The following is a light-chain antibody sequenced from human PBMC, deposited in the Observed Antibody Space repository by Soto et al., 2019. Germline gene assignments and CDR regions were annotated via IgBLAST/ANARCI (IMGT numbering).Light chain of an antibody. CDR1: SSDFGSYNL. Sequence: QSVLTQPASVSGSPGQSITISCTGNSSDFGSYNLVSWYQQHPGKAPKLMIYEVSKRPSGVSNRFSGSKSGNTASLTISGLQAEDEADYYCCSYAGSSTYYVFGTGTKVTVL. J-gene: IGLJ1*01. CDR3: CSYAGSSTYYV. CDR2: EVS. V-gene: IGLV2-23*02.